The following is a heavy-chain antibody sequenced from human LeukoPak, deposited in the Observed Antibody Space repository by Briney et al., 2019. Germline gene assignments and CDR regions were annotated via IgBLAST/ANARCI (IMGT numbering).Heavy chain of an antibody. J-gene: IGHJ4*02. Sequence: ASVKVSCKASGYSFTNYDINWVRQAPGQGLEWMGWMGPRHGYTGYAQKCQGRISMTRDTSISTAYMELTSLTSDDTAVYYCARGWVSGDVSEYYFENWGQGTLVTVSS. CDR2: MGPRHGYT. CDR3: ARGWVSGDVSEYYFEN. CDR1: GYSFTNYD. V-gene: IGHV1-8*01. D-gene: IGHD5/OR15-5a*01.